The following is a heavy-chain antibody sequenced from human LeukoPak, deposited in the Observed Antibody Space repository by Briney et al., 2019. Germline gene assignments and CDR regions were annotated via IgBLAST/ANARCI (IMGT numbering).Heavy chain of an antibody. CDR1: GFTFDDYA. CDR2: MSWNSGSI. J-gene: IGHJ4*02. CDR3: AKDMEVGATSDGSDY. D-gene: IGHD1-26*01. V-gene: IGHV3-9*01. Sequence: GGSLRLSCAASGFTFDDYAMPWVRQAPGKGLEWVSGMSWNSGSIGCADSVKGRFTISRDNAKNSLYLQMNSLRAEDTALYYCAKDMEVGATSDGSDYWGQGTLVTVSS.